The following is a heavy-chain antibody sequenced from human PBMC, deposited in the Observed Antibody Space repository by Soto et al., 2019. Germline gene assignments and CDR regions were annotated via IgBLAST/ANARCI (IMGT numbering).Heavy chain of an antibody. CDR2: IWHDGSNK. J-gene: IGHJ6*02. D-gene: IGHD3-22*01. CDR3: ARGRNVYYDSSGYYYPYYYYYGMDV. V-gene: IGHV3-33*01. Sequence: VGSLRLSCAASGLTFSTYGMHWVRQAPGKGLEWVAIIWHDGSNKYYAESVKGRFTISRDNSKNTLYLQMNSLRAEDTAVYYCARGRNVYYDSSGYYYPYYYYYGMDVWGQGTTVTVSS. CDR1: GLTFSTYG.